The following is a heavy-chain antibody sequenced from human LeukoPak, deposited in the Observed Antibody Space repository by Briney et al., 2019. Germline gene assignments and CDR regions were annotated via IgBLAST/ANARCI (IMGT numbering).Heavy chain of an antibody. D-gene: IGHD3-22*01. CDR2: INSDGINT. CDR1: GFTFSNYW. CDR3: ARDLGQYYDTSDNWFDP. V-gene: IGHV3-74*01. J-gene: IGHJ5*02. Sequence: GGSLRLSCAASGFTFSNYWMHLVRQAPGKGLVLVSRINSDGINTSYADSVKGRFTISRDNAKNTLNLQMNSLRAEDTAVYYCARDLGQYYDTSDNWFDPWGQGTLVTVSS.